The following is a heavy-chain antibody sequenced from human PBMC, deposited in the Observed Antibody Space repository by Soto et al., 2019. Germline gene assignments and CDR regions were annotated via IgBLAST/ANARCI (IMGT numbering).Heavy chain of an antibody. CDR1: GYTFTSYG. J-gene: IGHJ5*02. CDR3: ARSRGGYDYMWFDP. CDR2: ISAYNGNT. V-gene: IGHV1-18*01. D-gene: IGHD5-12*01. Sequence: ASVKVSCKASGYTFTSYGISWVRQAPGQGLEWMGWISAYNGNTNYAQKLQGRVTMTTDTSTSTAYMELRSLRSDDTAVYYCARSRGGYDYMWFDPWGQGTLVTVSS.